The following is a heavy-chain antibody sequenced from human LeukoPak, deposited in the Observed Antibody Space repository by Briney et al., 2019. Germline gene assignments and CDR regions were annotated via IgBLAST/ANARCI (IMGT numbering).Heavy chain of an antibody. D-gene: IGHD6-13*01. V-gene: IGHV4-38-2*02. Sequence: PSETLSLTCTVSGYFSTSYYWGWIRQPPGKGLEWIASIRHDGHTYYNASLKSRVTISVNTSKNQFSLKLSSVTAADTAVYYCAREPKYSSSWYMGTGFDPWGQGTLVTVSS. CDR1: GYFSTSYY. CDR2: IRHDGHT. J-gene: IGHJ5*02. CDR3: AREPKYSSSWYMGTGFDP.